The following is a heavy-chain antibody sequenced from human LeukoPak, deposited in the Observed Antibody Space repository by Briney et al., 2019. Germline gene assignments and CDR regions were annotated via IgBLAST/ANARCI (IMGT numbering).Heavy chain of an antibody. V-gene: IGHV3-23*01. J-gene: IGHJ6*03. D-gene: IGHD4-23*01. CDR1: GFTFSSYA. CDR2: ISGSGGST. CDR3: ARVAWPVGGNFLSYYYYMDV. Sequence: GGSLRLSCAASGFTFSSYAMSWVRQAPGKGLEWVSAISGSGGSTYYADSVKGRFAISRDNSKNTVYFQMNSLRAEDTAVYYCARVAWPVGGNFLSYYYYMDVWGKGTTVTVSS.